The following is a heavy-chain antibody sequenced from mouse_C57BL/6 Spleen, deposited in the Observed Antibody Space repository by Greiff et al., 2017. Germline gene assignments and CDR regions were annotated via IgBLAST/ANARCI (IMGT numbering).Heavy chain of an antibody. D-gene: IGHD1-1*01. J-gene: IGHJ1*03. CDR1: GYTFTSYW. V-gene: IGHV1-53*01. Sequence: VQLQQPGTELVKPGASVKLSCTASGYTFTSYWMHWVQQRPGPGLEWIGNINPSNGGTNYNEKFKSKATLTVDKSSSTAYMQLSSLTSEDSAVYYCARSNYGSSWYFDVWGTGTTVTVSS. CDR3: ARSNYGSSWYFDV. CDR2: INPSNGGT.